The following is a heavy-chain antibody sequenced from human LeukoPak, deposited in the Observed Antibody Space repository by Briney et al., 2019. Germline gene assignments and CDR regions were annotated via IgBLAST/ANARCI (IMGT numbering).Heavy chain of an antibody. J-gene: IGHJ4*02. CDR1: GGPFRGYY. V-gene: IGHV4-34*01. CDR2: INNSGST. Sequence: SETLSLTCAVYGGPFRGYYWSGIRQPPGKGLEWIGEINNSGSTNYNPSLKSRVTISVDTSKNQFSLKLSSVTAADTAVYYCARGLGLHYYGSGSSHRPLDYWGQGTLVTVSS. D-gene: IGHD3-10*01. CDR3: ARGLGLHYYGSGSSHRPLDY.